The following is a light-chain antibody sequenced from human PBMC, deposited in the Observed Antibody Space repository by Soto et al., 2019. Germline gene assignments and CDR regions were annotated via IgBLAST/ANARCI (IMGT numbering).Light chain of an antibody. CDR1: QSLLHSDGDNY. CDR2: LVS. CDR3: MQTLQTPYT. J-gene: IGKJ3*01. Sequence: DIVMTQSPLSLSVTPGEPASISCKSSQSLLHSDGDNYLEWYVQKAVQSPQLLIYLVSHRASGVTDRLSGSGSGTDFTLKISKVEADDVGVYYCMQTLQTPYTFGPGTKVEIK. V-gene: IGKV2-28*01.